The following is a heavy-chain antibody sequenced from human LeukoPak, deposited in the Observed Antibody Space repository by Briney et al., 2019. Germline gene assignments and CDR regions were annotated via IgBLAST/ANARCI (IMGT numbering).Heavy chain of an antibody. Sequence: SETLSLTCAVSGGSISSSNWWSWVRQPPGKGLEWIGEIYHSGSTNYNPSLKSRVTISVDKSKNQFSLKLSSVTAADTAVYYCARVPDHCSSTSCYHYYMDVWGKGTTVTVSS. J-gene: IGHJ6*03. CDR2: IYHSGST. V-gene: IGHV4-4*02. CDR1: GGSISSSNW. CDR3: ARVPDHCSSTSCYHYYMDV. D-gene: IGHD2-2*01.